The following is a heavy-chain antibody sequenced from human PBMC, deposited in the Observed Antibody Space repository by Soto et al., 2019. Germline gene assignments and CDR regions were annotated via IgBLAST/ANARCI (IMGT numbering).Heavy chain of an antibody. D-gene: IGHD3-9*01. J-gene: IGHJ6*02. V-gene: IGHV1-69*13. CDR1: GGTFSSYA. CDR2: IIPIFGTA. CDR3: ASALYDILTGYSPYYYYGMDV. Sequence: GPSVKVSCKAFGGTFSSYAISWVRQAPGQGLEWMGGIIPIFGTANYAQKFQGRVTITADESTSTAYMELSSLRSEDTAVYYCASALYDILTGYSPYYYYGMDVWGQGTTVTVSS.